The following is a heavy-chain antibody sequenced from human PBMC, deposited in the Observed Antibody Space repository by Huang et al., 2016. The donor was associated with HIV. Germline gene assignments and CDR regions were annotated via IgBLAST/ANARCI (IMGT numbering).Heavy chain of an antibody. Sequence: QESGPGLVGPSETLSLTCAVSGDSINSNTFYWGWIRRPPGKGLEWIGSIYYSVTTYYNPALKRRDRIAVDASKNRIFLHLRSVTAADTGVYYCARTGVAVSDDPEYFQHWGQGALVTIS. CDR1: GDSINSNTFY. CDR3: ARTGVAVSDDPEYFQH. V-gene: IGHV4-39*02. CDR2: IYYSVTT. D-gene: IGHD3-3*01. J-gene: IGHJ1*01.